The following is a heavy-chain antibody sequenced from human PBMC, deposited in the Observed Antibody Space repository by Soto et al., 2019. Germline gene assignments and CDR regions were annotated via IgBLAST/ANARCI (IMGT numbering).Heavy chain of an antibody. D-gene: IGHD3-3*01. J-gene: IGHJ4*02. V-gene: IGHV4-59*08. CDR1: GGSISSYY. CDR3: AGEAHYDFWSGYQNGPFDY. CDR2: IYYSGST. Sequence: SETLSLTCTVSGGSISSYYWSWIRQPPGKGLEWIGYIYYSGSTNYNPSLKSRVTISVDTSKNQFSLKLSSVTAADTAVYYCAGEAHYDFWSGYQNGPFDYWGQGTLVTVSS.